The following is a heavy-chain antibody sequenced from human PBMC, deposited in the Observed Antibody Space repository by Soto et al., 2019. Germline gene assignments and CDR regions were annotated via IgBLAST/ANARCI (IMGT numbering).Heavy chain of an antibody. V-gene: IGHV4-59*01. J-gene: IGHJ4*02. CDR2: IYYSGST. Sequence: SETLSLTCIVSGGSISSNYWSWIRQPPGKGLEWIGYIYYSGSTNYSPSPKSRVTISVDTSKNQFSLKLSSVTAADTAVYYCARAVLPATAPFDYWGPGTLVTVSS. CDR1: GGSISSNY. CDR3: ARAVLPATAPFDY. D-gene: IGHD2-2*01.